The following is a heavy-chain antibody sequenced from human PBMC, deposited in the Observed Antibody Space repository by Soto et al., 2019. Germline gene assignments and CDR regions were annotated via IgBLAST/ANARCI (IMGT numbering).Heavy chain of an antibody. CDR2: IIPMLRMA. CDR1: GGTFRFYN. Sequence: QVQLVQSGAEVKKPGSSVKVSCTASGGTFRFYNINWVRQVPGQGLEWMGRIIPMLRMANVAQKFQGRVTMTADESTSTSYLDLRSVKSEDTAVYYCATNYGPGSTHFDSWGHGTLVTVAS. V-gene: IGHV1-69*02. CDR3: ATNYGPGSTHFDS. D-gene: IGHD3-10*01. J-gene: IGHJ4*01.